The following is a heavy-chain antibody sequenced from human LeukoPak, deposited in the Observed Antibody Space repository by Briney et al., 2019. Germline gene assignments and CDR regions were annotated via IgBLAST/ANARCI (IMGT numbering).Heavy chain of an antibody. J-gene: IGHJ4*02. D-gene: IGHD5-18*01. CDR3: ARINGYSYGYNDY. V-gene: IGHV3-30-3*01. CDR1: GFTFSNYA. Sequence: PGRSLRLSCGASGFTFSNYAMHWVRQAPGKGLEWVAVISYDGSNKYYADSVKGRFTISRDNPKNTLYLQMNSLRAEDTAVYYCARINGYSYGYNDYWGQGTLVTVSS. CDR2: ISYDGSNK.